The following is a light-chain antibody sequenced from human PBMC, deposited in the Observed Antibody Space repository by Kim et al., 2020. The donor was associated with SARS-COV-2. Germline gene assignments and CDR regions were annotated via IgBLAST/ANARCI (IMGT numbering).Light chain of an antibody. CDR1: ENVDIW. CDR2: MAS. Sequence: ASVGDRVTIACRASENVDIWVAWYHQQPGKAPKLLIFMASSLDRGVPSRFSATGSETDFTLTISGLQPDDVGTYYCQQYNSVNSLTFGGGTKPGDQ. J-gene: IGKJ4*01. V-gene: IGKV1-5*03. CDR3: QQYNSVNSLT.